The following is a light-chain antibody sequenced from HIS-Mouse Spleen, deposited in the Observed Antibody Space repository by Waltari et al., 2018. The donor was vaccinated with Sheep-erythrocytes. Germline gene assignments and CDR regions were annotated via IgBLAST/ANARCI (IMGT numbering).Light chain of an antibody. CDR2: EVS. V-gene: IGLV3-10*01. Sequence: SYELTQPPSVSVSPGQTARFTCPGDALPKKYAYWYQQKSGQAPVLVIYEVSKRPPGFPERFSGSSSGTMATLTIRGAQVEDEADYYCYSTESSGNGVLGGGTKLTVL. CDR1: ALPKKY. CDR3: YSTESSGNGV. J-gene: IGLJ2*01.